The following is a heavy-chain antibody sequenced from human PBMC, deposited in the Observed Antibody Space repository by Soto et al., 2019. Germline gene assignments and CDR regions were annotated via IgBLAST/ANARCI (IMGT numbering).Heavy chain of an antibody. CDR1: VGSFSGHY. J-gene: IGHJ4*02. D-gene: IGHD6-19*01. CDR3: ARGMAVTGHYLDY. Sequence: KPSETLSLTCAVYVGSFSGHYWSWIRQPPGKGLEWIGEINHSGSSNYNPSLKSRVSISVDTSKNQFSLKLSSVTAADTAVYYCARGMAVTGHYLDYWGQGNLVTVSS. V-gene: IGHV4-34*01. CDR2: INHSGSS.